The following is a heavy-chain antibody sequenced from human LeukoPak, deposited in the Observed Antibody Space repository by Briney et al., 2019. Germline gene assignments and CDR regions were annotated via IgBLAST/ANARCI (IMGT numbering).Heavy chain of an antibody. Sequence: GGSLRLSCAASGFTFSSYGMQWGRQAPGKGLGGGAVIWYDGSNKYYADYVKGRFTISRDNSKNTLYLQMNSLRAEDTAVYYCARASLGSWFEYWGQGTLVTVSS. J-gene: IGHJ4*02. V-gene: IGHV3-33*08. D-gene: IGHD6-13*01. CDR1: GFTFSSYG. CDR2: IWYDGSNK. CDR3: ARASLGSWFEY.